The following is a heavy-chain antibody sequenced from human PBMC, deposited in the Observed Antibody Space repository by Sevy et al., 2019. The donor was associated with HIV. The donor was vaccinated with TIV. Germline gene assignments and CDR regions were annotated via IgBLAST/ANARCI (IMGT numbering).Heavy chain of an antibody. J-gene: IGHJ3*02. CDR2: ISFNGIT. V-gene: IGHV4-30-4*01. D-gene: IGHD5-12*01. CDR1: GGSVSSGDYN. CDR3: ASDALWGGYSDYDDAFEI. Sequence: SETLSLTCTVSGGSVSSGDYNWNWIRQPPGKGLEWVGYISFNGITYFNPSLESRLAMSLDTSKNQFSMKLRSVTAAVRAVYFGASDALWGGYSDYDDAFEIWGQGTMVTVSS.